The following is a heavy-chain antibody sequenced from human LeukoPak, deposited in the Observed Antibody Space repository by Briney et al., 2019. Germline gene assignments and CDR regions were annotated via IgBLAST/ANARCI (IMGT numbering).Heavy chain of an antibody. J-gene: IGHJ5*02. CDR3: ARGRDWFDH. V-gene: IGHV3-48*03. Sequence: GGSLRLSCAASGFSFSSYEMNWVRQAPGKGLECVSYISSSGSTIYYADSVKGRFTISRDNAKNSLYLQMNSLRAEDTALYYCARGRDWFDHWGQGTLVTVSS. CDR1: GFSFSSYE. CDR2: ISSSGSTI.